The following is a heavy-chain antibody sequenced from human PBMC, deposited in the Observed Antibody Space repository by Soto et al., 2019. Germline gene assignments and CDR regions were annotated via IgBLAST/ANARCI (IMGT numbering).Heavy chain of an antibody. CDR3: AREVAADGTFREDVFDI. CDR2: IIPIFSTT. V-gene: IGHV1-69*12. D-gene: IGHD6-13*01. CDR1: GGTFSNHA. Sequence: QVHLVQSGAEVKKPGSSVKVSCKAPGGTFSNHAINWVRQAPGQGLEWMGRIIPIFSTTNYAQQFQGRVTMTADESTITDYLELSCLKHDDTAVYYCAREVAADGTFREDVFDIWGQGTFVTVSS. J-gene: IGHJ3*02.